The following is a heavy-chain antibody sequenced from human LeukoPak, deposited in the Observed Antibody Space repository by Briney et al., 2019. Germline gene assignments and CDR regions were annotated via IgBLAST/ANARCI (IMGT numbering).Heavy chain of an antibody. CDR1: VYSISSGYY. CDR2: IYHSGST. D-gene: IGHD1-26*01. V-gene: IGHV4-38-2*01. CDR3: ARCGSGSSRNDY. J-gene: IGHJ4*02. Sequence: SETLSLTCAVSVYSISSGYYWGWIRPPPGKGPEWIGSIYHSGSTYYNPSLKSRVTISVDTSKNQFSLKLSSVTAADTAVYYCARCGSGSSRNDYWGQGTLVTVSS.